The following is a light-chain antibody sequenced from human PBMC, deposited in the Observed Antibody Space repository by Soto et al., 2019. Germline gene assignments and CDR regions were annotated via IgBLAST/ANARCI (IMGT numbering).Light chain of an antibody. CDR1: SRDVGGYNY. CDR3: CSHAGTYVV. Sequence: QSALTQPRSVSGSPGQSVTISCTGSSRDVGGYNYISWYQQRPGKAPKPMLYDVSKRPSGVPDRFSGSKSGNTASLTISGLQAEDEADYYCCSHAGTYVVFGGGTKLTVL. V-gene: IGLV2-11*01. CDR2: DVS. J-gene: IGLJ2*01.